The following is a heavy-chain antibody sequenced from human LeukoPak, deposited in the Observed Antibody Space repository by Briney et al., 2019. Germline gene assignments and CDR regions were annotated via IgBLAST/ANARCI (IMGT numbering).Heavy chain of an antibody. CDR1: GFTFSSYW. CDR2: IKYDGNEE. CDR3: KSGGAAPGSFDY. Sequence: PGGSLRLSCAASGFTFSSYWMSWMRQAPGKGLEWVASIKYDGNEEYYVDSVKGRFTISRDNAKNSLYLQLNSLRVEDTAVYYCKSGGAAPGSFDYWGQGTLVTVSP. V-gene: IGHV3-7*01. J-gene: IGHJ4*02. D-gene: IGHD1-1*01.